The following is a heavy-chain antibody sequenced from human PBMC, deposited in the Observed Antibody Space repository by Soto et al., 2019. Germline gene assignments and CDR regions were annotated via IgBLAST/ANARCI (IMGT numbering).Heavy chain of an antibody. V-gene: IGHV4-30-4*01. CDR1: GGSINSGDYY. Sequence: SETLSLTCTVSGGSINSGDYYWSWIRQLPGKGLEWIGYIYYSGSTYYNPPLRSRVTISIDTSKNHFFLNLSSVTAADTAVYYCARIGLTTALLWGQGTLVTVSS. J-gene: IGHJ4*02. CDR3: ARIGLTTALL. CDR2: IYYSGST. D-gene: IGHD4-17*01.